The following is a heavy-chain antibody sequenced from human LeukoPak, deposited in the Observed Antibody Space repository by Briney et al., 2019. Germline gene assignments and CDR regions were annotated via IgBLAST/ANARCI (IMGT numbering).Heavy chain of an antibody. CDR2: ISSGGTTI. Sequence: GGSLRLSCAASGFTFGSFETNWVRQAPGKGLEWVSYISSGGTTIYYADSVKGRFTISRDNAKNSLYLQMNSLRAEDTAVYYCARDGGYSYGSFDYWGQGTLVTVSS. D-gene: IGHD5-18*01. CDR1: GFTFGSFE. J-gene: IGHJ4*02. CDR3: ARDGGYSYGSFDY. V-gene: IGHV3-48*03.